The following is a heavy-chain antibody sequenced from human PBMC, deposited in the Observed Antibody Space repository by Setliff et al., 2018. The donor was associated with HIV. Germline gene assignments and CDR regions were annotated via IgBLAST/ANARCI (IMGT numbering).Heavy chain of an antibody. Sequence: GASVKVSCKASGYTFTDYYMHWVRQAPGQGLEWMGIINCNDGSSTYAQKFQGRVTMTRDTSTTTVYMELSSLRSEDTAIYYCARRGYSDFWGQGTLVTVSS. D-gene: IGHD6-13*01. CDR3: ARRGYSDF. CDR2: INCNDGSS. CDR1: GYTFTDYY. V-gene: IGHV1-46*01. J-gene: IGHJ4*02.